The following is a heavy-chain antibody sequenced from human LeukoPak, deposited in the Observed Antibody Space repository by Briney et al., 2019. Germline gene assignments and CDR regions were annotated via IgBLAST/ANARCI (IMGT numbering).Heavy chain of an antibody. D-gene: IGHD2-21*01. Sequence: GGSLRLSCAASGFTFSSYWMHWVRQAPGKGLVWVSRINSDGRSTSYADSAKGRFTFSRDNAKNTLYLQMNSLRAEDTAVYYCVRDVWGDRDSYFDYWGQGTLVTVSS. V-gene: IGHV3-74*01. CDR2: INSDGRST. J-gene: IGHJ4*02. CDR3: VRDVWGDRDSYFDY. CDR1: GFTFSSYW.